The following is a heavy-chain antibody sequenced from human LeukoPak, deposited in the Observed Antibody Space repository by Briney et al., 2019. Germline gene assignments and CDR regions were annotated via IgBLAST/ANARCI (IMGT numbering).Heavy chain of an antibody. J-gene: IGHJ4*02. D-gene: IGHD5-12*01. CDR1: GFTFGDYA. CDR3: AGSGYSGYDLNY. CDR2: INHSGST. V-gene: IGHV4-34*08. Sequence: LRLSCTASGFTFGDYAMSWVRQPPGQGLEWIGEINHSGSTNYNPSLKSRVTISVDTSKNQFSLKLSSVTAADTAVYYCAGSGYSGYDLNYWGQGTLVTVSS.